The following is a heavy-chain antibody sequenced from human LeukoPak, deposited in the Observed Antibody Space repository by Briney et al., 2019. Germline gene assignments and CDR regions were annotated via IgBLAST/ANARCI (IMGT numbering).Heavy chain of an antibody. CDR1: GYTFTGCY. Sequence: ASVKVSCKASGYTFTGCYMHWVRQAPGQGLEWMGWINPNSGGTNYAQKFQGRVTMTRDTSISTAYMELSRLRSDDTAVYYCARRRIAVAGTGYYYGMDVWGQGTTVTVSS. D-gene: IGHD6-19*01. CDR2: INPNSGGT. J-gene: IGHJ6*02. V-gene: IGHV1-2*02. CDR3: ARRRIAVAGTGYYYGMDV.